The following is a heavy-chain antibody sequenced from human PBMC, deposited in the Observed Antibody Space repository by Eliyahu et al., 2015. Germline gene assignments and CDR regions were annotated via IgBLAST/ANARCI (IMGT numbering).Heavy chain of an antibody. CDR3: AKEGVPDH. CDR1: GFTFSNYA. Sequence: QVQLVESGGGVVQPGRSLRLSCAASGFTFSNYAIHWVRQAPGKGLEWVAVISNDGSNKYYADSVKGRFTISRDNSKNTLYMQMNSLRAEDTAVYYCAKEGVPDHWGQGTLVTVSS. CDR2: ISNDGSNK. V-gene: IGHV3-30*18. J-gene: IGHJ5*02. D-gene: IGHD2-8*01.